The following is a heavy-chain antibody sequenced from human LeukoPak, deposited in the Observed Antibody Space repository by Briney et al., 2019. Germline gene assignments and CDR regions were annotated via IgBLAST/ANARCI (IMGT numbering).Heavy chain of an antibody. J-gene: IGHJ4*02. CDR3: ARQRRGYLYFDY. V-gene: IGHV4-30-2*03. CDR2: IYYSGST. CDR1: GGSISSGGYS. D-gene: IGHD5-18*01. Sequence: SETLSLTCAVSGGSISSGGYSWSWIRQPPGKGLEWIGYIYYSGSTYYNPSLKSRVTISVDTSKNQVSLKLSSVTAADTAVYYCARQRRGYLYFDYWGQGTLVTVSS.